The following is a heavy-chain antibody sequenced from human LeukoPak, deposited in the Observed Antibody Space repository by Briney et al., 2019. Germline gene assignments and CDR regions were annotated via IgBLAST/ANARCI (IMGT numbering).Heavy chain of an antibody. V-gene: IGHV1-8*01. Sequence: ASVKVPCKASGYTFTSYDFNWVRQATGQRPEWMGWMSPNSGDTGYAQKFQDRVTMTRNTSISTAYMELSSLRSDDTAVYYCARGPPNWGYDYWGPGTLVTVSS. CDR3: ARGPPNWGYDY. J-gene: IGHJ4*02. CDR2: MSPNSGDT. CDR1: GYTFTSYD. D-gene: IGHD7-27*01.